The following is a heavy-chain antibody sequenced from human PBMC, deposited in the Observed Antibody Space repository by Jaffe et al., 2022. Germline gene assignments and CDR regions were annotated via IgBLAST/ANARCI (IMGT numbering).Heavy chain of an antibody. D-gene: IGHD3-9*01. Sequence: EVQLVESGGGLVQPGGSLKLSCAASGFTFSGSAMHWVRQASGKGLEWVGRIRSKANSYATAYAASVKGRFTISRDDSKNTAYLQMNSLKTEDTAVYYCTRAPERLRYFDWLRRDDAFDIWGQGTMVTVSS. CDR1: GFTFSGSA. CDR2: IRSKANSYAT. CDR3: TRAPERLRYFDWLRRDDAFDI. V-gene: IGHV3-73*02. J-gene: IGHJ3*02.